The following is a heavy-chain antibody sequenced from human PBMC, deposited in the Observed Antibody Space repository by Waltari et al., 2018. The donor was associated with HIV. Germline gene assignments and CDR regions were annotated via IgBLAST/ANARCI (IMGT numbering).Heavy chain of an antibody. CDR3: ARHEPRNTWFDP. J-gene: IGHJ5*02. CDR2: IYYSGRT. CDR1: GDSISSSYYY. V-gene: IGHV4-39*01. Sequence: QLQLQESGPGLVKPSETLSLTCSVSGDSISSSYYYWGWLRQPPGKGLEWIGSIYYSGRTYDNPSLQRRVTISVDTSKNQFSLKLSSVTAADTAIYYCARHEPRNTWFDPWGQGTLVTVSS.